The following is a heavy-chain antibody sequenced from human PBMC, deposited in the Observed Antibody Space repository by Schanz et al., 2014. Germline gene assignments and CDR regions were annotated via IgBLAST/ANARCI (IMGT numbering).Heavy chain of an antibody. CDR3: AKGSVVVVAATLPFDY. Sequence: EAQLVESGGGLVQPGGSLRLSCAASGFTFSSYAMSWVRQAPGKGLEWVSAISGSGGSTYYADSVKGRFTISRDNSKNTLYLQMNSLRAEDTAVYYCAKGSVVVVAATLPFDYWGQGTLVTVSS. J-gene: IGHJ4*02. V-gene: IGHV3-23*04. CDR2: ISGSGGST. D-gene: IGHD2-15*01. CDR1: GFTFSSYA.